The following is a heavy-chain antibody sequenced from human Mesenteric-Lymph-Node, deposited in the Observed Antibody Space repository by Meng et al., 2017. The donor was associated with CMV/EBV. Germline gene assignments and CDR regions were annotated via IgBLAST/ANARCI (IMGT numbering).Heavy chain of an antibody. V-gene: IGHV3-23*01. CDR1: GFTVSSNY. J-gene: IGHJ6*02. CDR3: ANRDTAMVMGYGMDA. CDR2: ISGSGVST. Sequence: GESLKISCAASGFTVSSNYMSWVRQAPGKGLEWVSGISGSGVSTYYADSVKGRFTISRDNSKNTLYLQMNSLRVEDTAVYYCANRDTAMVMGYGMDAWGQGTTVTVSS. D-gene: IGHD5-18*01.